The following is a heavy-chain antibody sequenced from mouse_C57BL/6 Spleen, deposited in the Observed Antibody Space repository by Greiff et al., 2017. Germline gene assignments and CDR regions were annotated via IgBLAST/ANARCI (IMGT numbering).Heavy chain of an antibody. Sequence: QVQLQQSGAELVRPGASVNLSCKASGYTFTDYYINWVQQRPGQGLEWIARIYPGSGTTYYNEKFKGQCTLTADKSSSTDYMQLSSMTSEDSAVYCYARCRLSGHPEAWFAYWGQGTLVTVSA. V-gene: IGHV1-76*01. CDR2: IYPGSGTT. D-gene: IGHD3-1*01. CDR1: GYTFTDYY. CDR3: ARCRLSGHPEAWFAY. J-gene: IGHJ3*01.